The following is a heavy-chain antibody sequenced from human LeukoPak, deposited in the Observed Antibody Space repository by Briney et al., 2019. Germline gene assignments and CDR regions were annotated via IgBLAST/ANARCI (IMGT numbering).Heavy chain of an antibody. V-gene: IGHV4-39*01. CDR2: VYYSGST. CDR3: ARHFNTLAAAGTDDAIDI. CDR1: GGSISSSSYY. Sequence: SETLSLTCTVSGGSISSSSYYWGWIRQPPGKGLEWIGSVYYSGSTYYNPSLKSRVTISVDTSKNQFSLKLSSVTAADTAVYYCARHFNTLAAAGTDDAIDIWGQGTMVTVSS. D-gene: IGHD6-13*01. J-gene: IGHJ3*02.